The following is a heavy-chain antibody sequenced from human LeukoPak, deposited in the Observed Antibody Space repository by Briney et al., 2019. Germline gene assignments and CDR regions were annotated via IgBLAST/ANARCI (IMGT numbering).Heavy chain of an antibody. CDR3: AVTGGDYEVGVGTTFDI. CDR1: GGTFSDYA. D-gene: IGHD4-17*01. V-gene: IGHV1-69*10. J-gene: IGHJ3*02. Sequence: ASVKVSCKAFGGTFSDYALNWVRQAPGQGLEWMGVFIPILGTANSTQKFQDRVTVTADISTNTVYMELSSLRSEDTAVYYCAVTGGDYEVGVGTTFDIWGQGTMVTVSS. CDR2: FIPILGTA.